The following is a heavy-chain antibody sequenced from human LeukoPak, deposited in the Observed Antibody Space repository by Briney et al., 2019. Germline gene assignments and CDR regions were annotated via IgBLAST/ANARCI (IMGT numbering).Heavy chain of an antibody. J-gene: IGHJ4*02. D-gene: IGHD4-11*01. V-gene: IGHV4-34*01. CDR2: INHSGST. CDR1: GGSFSGYY. Sequence: PSETLSLTCAVYGGSFSGYYWSWTRQPPGKGLEWIGEINHSGSTNYNPSLKSRVTISVDTSKNQFSLKLSSVTAADTAVYYCASASITRYYFDYWGQGTLVTVSS. CDR3: ASASITRYYFDY.